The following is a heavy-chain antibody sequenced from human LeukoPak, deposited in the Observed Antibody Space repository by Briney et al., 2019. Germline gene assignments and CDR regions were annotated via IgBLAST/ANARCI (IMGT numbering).Heavy chain of an antibody. Sequence: GASVKVSCKASGYTFTSYGISWVRQAPGQGLEWMGWISAYNGNTNYAQKLQGRVTMTTDTSTSTAYMELRSLRSDDTAVYYCARGLLEYSSSSPFDYWGQGTLVTVST. CDR2: ISAYNGNT. V-gene: IGHV1-18*01. CDR3: ARGLLEYSSSSPFDY. CDR1: GYTFTSYG. J-gene: IGHJ4*02. D-gene: IGHD6-6*01.